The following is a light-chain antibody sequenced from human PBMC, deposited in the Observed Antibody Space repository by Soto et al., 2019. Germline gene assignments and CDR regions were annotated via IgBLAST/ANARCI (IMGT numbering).Light chain of an antibody. CDR3: XXXXXXXPPVT. CDR2: GAS. Sequence: DIILTQSPAIVSVSPGERATLSCRASRSVSTNLAWYQHKHGQAPRLLIYGASTRVTDIPPRFSGSGSGTEFTLTINYLXXEXXXXXXXXXXXXXXPPVTFGGGTKVEI. J-gene: IGKJ4*01. V-gene: IGKV3-15*01. CDR1: RSVSTN.